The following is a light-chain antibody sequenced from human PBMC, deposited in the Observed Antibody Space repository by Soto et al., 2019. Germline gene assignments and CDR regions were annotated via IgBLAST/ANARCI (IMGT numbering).Light chain of an antibody. V-gene: IGLV2-14*01. CDR1: SSDIGTYDH. Sequence: QSVLTQPAPVSGSPGQSITISCSGTSSDIGTYDHVAWFQQFPGKTPELVIYSVSDRPSGVSYRFSGSKSGNTASLTISGLQADDEADYYCISYTVSRSYVFGTGTKVTVL. CDR3: ISYTVSRSYV. J-gene: IGLJ1*01. CDR2: SVS.